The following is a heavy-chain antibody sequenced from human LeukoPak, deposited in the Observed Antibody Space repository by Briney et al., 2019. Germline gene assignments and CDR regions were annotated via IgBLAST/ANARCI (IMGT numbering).Heavy chain of an antibody. D-gene: IGHD1-1*01. CDR1: GFTFSGYA. V-gene: IGHV3-23*01. CDR2: ISGSGGST. CDR3: AKAWLERRGSNYFDY. J-gene: IGHJ4*02. Sequence: GGSLRLSCAASGFTFSGYAMSWVRQAPGKGLEWVSAISGSGGSTYYADSVKGRFTISRDNSKNTLYLQMNSLRAEDTAVYYCAKAWLERRGSNYFDYWGQGTLVTVSS.